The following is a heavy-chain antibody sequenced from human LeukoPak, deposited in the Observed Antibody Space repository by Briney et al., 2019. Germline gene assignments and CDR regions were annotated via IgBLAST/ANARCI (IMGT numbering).Heavy chain of an antibody. CDR1: GFTFSDYY. Sequence: GRSLRLSCAASGFTFSDYYMSWLRQAPGKGLEWVSYISSSGSTIYYADSVKGRFTISRDNAKNSLYLQMNSLRAEDTAVYYCARYTQYNWNYVGDYFDYWGQGTLVTVSS. D-gene: IGHD1-7*01. CDR2: ISSSGSTI. J-gene: IGHJ4*02. CDR3: ARYTQYNWNYVGDYFDY. V-gene: IGHV3-11*01.